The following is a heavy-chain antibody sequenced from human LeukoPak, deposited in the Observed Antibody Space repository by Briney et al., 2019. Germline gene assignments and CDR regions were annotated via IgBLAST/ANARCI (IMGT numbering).Heavy chain of an antibody. D-gene: IGHD5-18*01. CDR1: GFTFSSYW. CDR2: INSDGSST. CDR3: VRDRNTYGSVNWFDP. J-gene: IGHJ5*02. Sequence: GGSLRLSCAASGFTFSSYWMHWVRQVPGKGLVWVSQINSDGSSTSYADSVKGRLTISRDNAKNTLYLQMNGLRAEDTAVYYCVRDRNTYGSVNWFDPWGQGTLVTVSS. V-gene: IGHV3-74*01.